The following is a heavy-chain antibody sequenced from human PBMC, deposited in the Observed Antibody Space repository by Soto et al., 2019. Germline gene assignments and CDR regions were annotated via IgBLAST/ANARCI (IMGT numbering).Heavy chain of an antibody. V-gene: IGHV3-23*01. J-gene: IGHJ3*02. CDR1: GFTITTA. CDR3: AIDKLRFLEWFLYTGDAFDI. CDR2: FRGDGINT. D-gene: IGHD3-3*01. Sequence: PXGSLRLTRAASGFTITTALTGVRQAPGKGLEFVSSFRGDGINTYYADSVKGRFTFSRDNSKNTLYLQMNSLRAEDTAVYYCAIDKLRFLEWFLYTGDAFDIWGQGTMVTVSS.